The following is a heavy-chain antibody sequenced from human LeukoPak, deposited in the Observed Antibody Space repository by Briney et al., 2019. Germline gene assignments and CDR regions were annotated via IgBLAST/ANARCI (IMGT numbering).Heavy chain of an antibody. V-gene: IGHV3-23*01. J-gene: IGHJ4*02. CDR1: GFTFSSYA. CDR2: ISGSGGST. CDR3: ARDPTYYYDSSGNL. Sequence: QSGGSLRLSCAASGFTFSSYAMSWVRQAPGKGLEWVSAISGSGGSTYYADSVKGRFTSSRDNAKNSLYLQMNSLRAEDTAVYYCARDPTYYYDSSGNLWGQGTLVTVSS. D-gene: IGHD3-22*01.